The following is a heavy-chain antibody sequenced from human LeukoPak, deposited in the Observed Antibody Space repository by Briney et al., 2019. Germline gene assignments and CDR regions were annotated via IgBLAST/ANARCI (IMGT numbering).Heavy chain of an antibody. CDR3: ASQNLGYWFDP. J-gene: IGHJ5*02. Sequence: ASVKVSCKASGYTFTGYYMHRVRQAPGQGVERRGWINPNSGGTNYAQKFQGWVTMTRDTSISTAYMELSRLRSAATAVYSCASQNLGYWFDPWGQGTLVTVSS. CDR2: INPNSGGT. V-gene: IGHV1-2*04. CDR1: GYTFTGYY.